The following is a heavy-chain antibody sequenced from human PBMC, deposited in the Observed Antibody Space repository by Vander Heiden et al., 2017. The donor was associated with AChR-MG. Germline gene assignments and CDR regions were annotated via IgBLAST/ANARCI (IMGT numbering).Heavy chain of an antibody. CDR2: MKPNSGNT. CDR3: ARGPRSTGRFWSGYSPRGDY. CDR1: GYTFTSFA. J-gene: IGHJ4*02. D-gene: IGHD3-3*01. V-gene: IGHV1-8*01. Sequence: QVHLVQSGAEVTKPGASVKVSCKASGYTFTSFAINGVRQATGQGLEWMGWMKPNSGNTGYAQKFQGRVTMTRNTSISTAYMELSSLRSEDTAVYYCARGPRSTGRFWSGYSPRGDYWGQGTLVTVSS.